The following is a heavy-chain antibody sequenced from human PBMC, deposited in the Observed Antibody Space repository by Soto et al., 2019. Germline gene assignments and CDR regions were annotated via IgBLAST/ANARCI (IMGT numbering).Heavy chain of an antibody. CDR1: GYTFTSYA. V-gene: IGHV1-3*01. J-gene: IGHJ5*02. CDR3: ARSTGSYYVWFDP. Sequence: QVKLVQSGAEVKKPGASVKVSCKASGYTFTSYAMHWVRQAPGQRLEWMGWINAGNGNTKYSQKFQGRVTITRDTSASTANIELSSLRSEDTAVYSCARSTGSYYVWFDPWGQGTLVTVSS. D-gene: IGHD1-26*01. CDR2: INAGNGNT.